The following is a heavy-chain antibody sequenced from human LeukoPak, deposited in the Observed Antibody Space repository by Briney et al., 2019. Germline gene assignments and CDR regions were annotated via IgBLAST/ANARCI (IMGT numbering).Heavy chain of an antibody. CDR2: ISAYNGNT. CDR3: ARDFFIGLEEAGNGPSNFDY. V-gene: IGHV1-18*01. J-gene: IGHJ4*02. Sequence: ASVKVSCKASGYTFTSYGISWVRQAPGQGLEWMGWISAYNGNTNYAQKLQGRVTMTTDTSTSTAYMELRSLRSDDTAVYYCARDFFIGLEEAGNGPSNFDYWGQGTLVTVSS. CDR1: GYTFTSYG. D-gene: IGHD3-3*01.